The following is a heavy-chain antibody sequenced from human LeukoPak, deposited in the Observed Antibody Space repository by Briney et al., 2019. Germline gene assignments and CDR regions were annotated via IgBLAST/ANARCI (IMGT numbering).Heavy chain of an antibody. CDR2: INHSGST. D-gene: IGHD4-17*01. CDR1: GGSFSGYH. J-gene: IGHJ4*02. V-gene: IGHV4-34*01. CDR3: ARNGDYVDS. Sequence: SETLSLTCAVYGGSFSGYHWNWIRQPPGKGLEWIGEINHSGSTNYNPSLKSRVTISVDTSKNQFSLKLSSVTAADTAVYYCARNGDYVDSWGQGTLVTVSS.